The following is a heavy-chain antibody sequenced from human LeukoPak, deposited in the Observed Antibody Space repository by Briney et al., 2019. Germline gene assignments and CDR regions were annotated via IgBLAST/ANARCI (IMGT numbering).Heavy chain of an antibody. Sequence: GGSLRLSCAASGFTFSDYYMSWIRQAPGKGLEWVSYISSSGSTIYYADSVKGRFSISRDNFRNTLSLQMNSLRVDDTAVYYCARELRDAFDMWGQGTRVTVS. CDR2: ISSSGSTI. D-gene: IGHD2-21*01. CDR3: ARELRDAFDM. J-gene: IGHJ3*02. CDR1: GFTFSDYY. V-gene: IGHV3-11*01.